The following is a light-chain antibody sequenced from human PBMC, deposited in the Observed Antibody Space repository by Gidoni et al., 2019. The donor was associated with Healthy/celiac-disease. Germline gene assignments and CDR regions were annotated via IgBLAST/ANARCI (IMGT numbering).Light chain of an antibody. V-gene: IGKV1-5*03. CDR3: QQYNSYSPLT. CDR1: QSISSR. J-gene: IGKJ4*01. Sequence: DIQMTQSPSTLSASVGDRVTITCRARQSISSRLAWYQQKPGKAPKLLIYKAASLESWVPSRFSRSGSGTEFTLTISSLQPDDFATYYCQQYNSYSPLTFGGGTKVEIK. CDR2: KAA.